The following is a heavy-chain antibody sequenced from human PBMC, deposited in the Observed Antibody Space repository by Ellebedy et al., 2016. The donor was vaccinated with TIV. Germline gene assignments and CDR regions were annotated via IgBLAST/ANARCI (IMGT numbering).Heavy chain of an antibody. CDR3: ARSGLYSSGWYGQY. V-gene: IGHV1-18*01. CDR1: GGTFGNYA. CDR2: ISGYNGNT. Sequence: AASVKVSCKASGGTFGNYAISWVRQAPGQGLEWMGWISGYNGNTNYAQKLQGRVTMTTDTSTSTAYMELRSLRSDDTAVYYCARSGLYSSGWYGQYWGQGTLVTVSS. D-gene: IGHD6-19*01. J-gene: IGHJ4*02.